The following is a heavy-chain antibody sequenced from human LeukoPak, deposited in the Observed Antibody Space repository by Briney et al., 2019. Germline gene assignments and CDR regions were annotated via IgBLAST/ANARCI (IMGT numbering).Heavy chain of an antibody. V-gene: IGHV3-23*01. Sequence: GGSLRLSCAASGFTFSSYAMSWVCQAPGKGLEWVSAISGSGGSTYYADSVKGRFTISRDNSKNTLYLQMNSLRAEDTAVYYCAKDRIRRFGVPARGFDYWGQGTLVTVSS. CDR2: ISGSGGST. J-gene: IGHJ4*02. CDR1: GFTFSSYA. CDR3: AKDRIRRFGVPARGFDY. D-gene: IGHD3-10*01.